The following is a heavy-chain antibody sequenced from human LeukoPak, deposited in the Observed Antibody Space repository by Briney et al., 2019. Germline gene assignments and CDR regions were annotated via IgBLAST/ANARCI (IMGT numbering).Heavy chain of an antibody. D-gene: IGHD3-22*01. V-gene: IGHV4-34*01. CDR1: GGSFSGYY. J-gene: IGHJ4*02. CDR3: ARLGYDSSGYYHDLGNFDY. Sequence: SETLSLTCAVYGGSFSGYYWSWIRQPPGKGLEWIGEINHSGSTNYNPSLKSRVTISVDTSKNQFSLKLSSVTAADTAVYYCARLGYDSSGYYHDLGNFDYWGQGTLVTVSS. CDR2: INHSGST.